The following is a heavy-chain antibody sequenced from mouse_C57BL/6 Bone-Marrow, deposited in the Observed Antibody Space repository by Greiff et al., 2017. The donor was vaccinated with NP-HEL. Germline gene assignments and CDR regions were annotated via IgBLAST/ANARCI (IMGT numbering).Heavy chain of an antibody. CDR1: GYSITSDY. CDR3: ARLGYYGRGYWYFDV. V-gene: IGHV3-8*01. Sequence: EVKLVESGPGLAKPSQTLSLTCSVTGYSITSDYWNWIRKFPGNKLEYMGYISYSGSTYYNPSLKSRISITRDTSKNQYYLQLNSVTTEDTATYYCARLGYYGRGYWYFDVWGTGTTVTVSS. D-gene: IGHD1-1*01. J-gene: IGHJ1*03. CDR2: ISYSGST.